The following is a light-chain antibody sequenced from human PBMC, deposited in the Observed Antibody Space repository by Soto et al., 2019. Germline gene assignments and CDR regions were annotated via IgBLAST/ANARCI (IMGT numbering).Light chain of an antibody. Sequence: DIVLTQAPATLSLSPGERATLSCRASQSVSTYLAWYQQKPGQAPRLLIYGASNRATGIPDRFSGSGSGTDFTLTISRLEPEDFAVYYCEQYGSSPRTFGQGTKVDIK. CDR2: GAS. CDR1: QSVSTY. J-gene: IGKJ1*01. CDR3: EQYGSSPRT. V-gene: IGKV3-20*01.